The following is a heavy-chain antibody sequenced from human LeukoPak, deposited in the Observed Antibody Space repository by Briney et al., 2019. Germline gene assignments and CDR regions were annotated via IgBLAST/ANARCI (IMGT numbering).Heavy chain of an antibody. D-gene: IGHD5-12*01. Sequence: SETLSLTCTVSGGSISSYYWSWIRQPPGKGLEWIGYIYYSGSTNYNPSLKSRVTISVGTSKNQFSLNLSSVTAADTAVYYCVRGIKRGYSGYNFDYWGQGTLVTVSS. V-gene: IGHV4-59*01. CDR2: IYYSGST. CDR1: GGSISSYY. J-gene: IGHJ4*02. CDR3: VRGIKRGYSGYNFDY.